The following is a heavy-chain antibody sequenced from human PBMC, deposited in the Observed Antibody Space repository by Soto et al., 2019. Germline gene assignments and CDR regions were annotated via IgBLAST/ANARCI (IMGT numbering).Heavy chain of an antibody. Sequence: TLSLTCSVSGGSISSGDYYWSWIRQPPGKGLEWIGNIYYSGNTYYNPSLKSRLIISIDTSKNQFSLKLSSVTAADTAVYYCARARPYYYYGMDVWGQGTTVTVSS. CDR3: ARARPYYYYGMDV. CDR2: IYYSGNT. J-gene: IGHJ6*02. CDR1: GGSISSGDYY. V-gene: IGHV4-30-4*01.